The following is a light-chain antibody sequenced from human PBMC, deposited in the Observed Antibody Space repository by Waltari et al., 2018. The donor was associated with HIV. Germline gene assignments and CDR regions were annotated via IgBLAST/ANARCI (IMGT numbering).Light chain of an antibody. Sequence: DVVLTQSPASLAVSLGERATLHCKSSQSLLYTSKNKDYLAWYQQKPGQPPKLLIYWASTRESGVPDRFTGSGSGTDFTLTITSLQAEDVAIYYCQQYFSDPLTFGGGTKVEI. CDR3: QQYFSDPLT. V-gene: IGKV4-1*01. CDR2: WAS. CDR1: QSLLYTSKNKDY. J-gene: IGKJ4*01.